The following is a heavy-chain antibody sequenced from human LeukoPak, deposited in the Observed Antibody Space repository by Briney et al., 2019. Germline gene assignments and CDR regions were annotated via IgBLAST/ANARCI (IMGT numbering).Heavy chain of an antibody. CDR3: ARSGFSTGFYLDF. D-gene: IGHD6-19*01. CDR2: IDPLSGAP. V-gene: IGHV1-2*02. CDR1: GYTFTGQF. Sequence: ASVKVSCKASGYTFTGQFIHWLRQAPGQGLEWMGWIDPLSGAPHYAPKFQDRVTMTRDTSIATAYLEVHRLKSDDTAVYYCARSGFSTGFYLDFWGQGTLISGAS. J-gene: IGHJ4*02.